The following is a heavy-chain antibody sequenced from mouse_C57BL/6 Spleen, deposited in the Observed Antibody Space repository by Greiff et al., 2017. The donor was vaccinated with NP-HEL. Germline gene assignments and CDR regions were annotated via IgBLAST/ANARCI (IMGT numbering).Heavy chain of an antibody. CDR3: ARGSYYGNYDYYAMDY. D-gene: IGHD2-1*01. Sequence: QVQLKESGAELVRPGTSVKMSCKASGYTFTNYWIGWVKQRPGHGLEWIGDIYPGGGYTNYNEKFKGKATLTADKSSSTAYMQFSSLTSEDSAIEYCARGSYYGNYDYYAMDYWGQGTSVTASS. J-gene: IGHJ4*01. CDR1: GYTFTNYW. V-gene: IGHV1-63*01. CDR2: IYPGGGYT.